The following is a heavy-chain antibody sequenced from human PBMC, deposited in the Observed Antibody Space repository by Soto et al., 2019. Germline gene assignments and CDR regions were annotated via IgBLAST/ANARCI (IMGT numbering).Heavy chain of an antibody. V-gene: IGHV3-64*01. J-gene: IGHJ4*02. CDR3: GRGTKTYDFWRGSQPGY. Sequence: EVQLVESGGGLVQPGGSLRLSCAASGFTFSSYAMHWVRQAPGKGLEYVSAISSNGGSTYNANAVKGRCTISRDNTKNSMYLQIGSLRAEDMAVYYCGRGTKTYDFWRGSQPGYWGQGTLVTVSS. D-gene: IGHD3-3*01. CDR1: GFTFSSYA. CDR2: ISSNGGST.